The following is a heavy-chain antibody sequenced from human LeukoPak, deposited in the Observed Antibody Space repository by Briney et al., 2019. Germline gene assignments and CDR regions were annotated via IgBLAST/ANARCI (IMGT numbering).Heavy chain of an antibody. CDR3: ARGVAGVISSFDP. CDR1: GFTFSSYW. Sequence: GGSLRLSCAASGFTFSSYWMSWVRQAPGKGLEWVANIKQDGSEKYYVDSVKGRFTISRDNGKNSLYLQMNSLRAEDTAVYHCARGVAGVISSFDPWGQGTLVTVSS. D-gene: IGHD3-10*01. J-gene: IGHJ5*02. V-gene: IGHV3-7*01. CDR2: IKQDGSEK.